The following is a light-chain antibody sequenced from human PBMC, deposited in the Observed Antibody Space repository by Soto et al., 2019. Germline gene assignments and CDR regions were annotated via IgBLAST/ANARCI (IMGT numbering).Light chain of an antibody. J-gene: IGKJ5*01. CDR3: QQLYDSPRT. Sequence: LLMTPSPGAMAVTPGQSATLSCRASQSVSTNLAWYQQKPGQAPRLLFYGASTGETGLPARFSGSGSGTEFTLTINSLQPEDCATYYCQQLYDSPRTFGQGTRLEIK. CDR1: QSVSTN. CDR2: GAS. V-gene: IGKV3-15*01.